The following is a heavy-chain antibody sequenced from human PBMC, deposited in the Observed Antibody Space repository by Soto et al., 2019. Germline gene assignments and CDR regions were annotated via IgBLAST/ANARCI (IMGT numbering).Heavy chain of an antibody. D-gene: IGHD2-15*01. J-gene: IGHJ3*02. CDR3: ARDWYCSGGSCSDAFDI. Sequence: QVQLVQSGAEVKKPGASVKVSCKASGYTFTSYGISWVRQAPGQGLEWMGWISAFNDNTRYAQNLQARVTMTTDTSTSTAYMELRSLSSDDTAVYYCARDWYCSGGSCSDAFDIWGQGTMVTVSS. CDR1: GYTFTSYG. CDR2: ISAFNDNT. V-gene: IGHV1-18*01.